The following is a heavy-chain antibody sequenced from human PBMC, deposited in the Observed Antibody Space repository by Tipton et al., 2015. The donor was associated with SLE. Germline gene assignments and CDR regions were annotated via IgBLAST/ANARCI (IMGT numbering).Heavy chain of an antibody. CDR3: ALLAAPSNYYFGVDV. Sequence: LRLSCSVSGYSIRSGYYWGWIRQPPGERLEWIANIYYDGNTFYNPSLKSRVTISVDTSKNQFSLKLSSVTAADTAVYYCALLAAPSNYYFGVDVWGQGTTVTVSS. J-gene: IGHJ6*02. D-gene: IGHD6-13*01. CDR2: IYYDGNT. V-gene: IGHV4-38-2*01. CDR1: GYSIRSGYY.